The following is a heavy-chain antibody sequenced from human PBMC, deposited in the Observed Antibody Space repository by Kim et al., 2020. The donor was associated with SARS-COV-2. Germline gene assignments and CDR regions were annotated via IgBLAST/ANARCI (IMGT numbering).Heavy chain of an antibody. J-gene: IGHJ6*02. D-gene: IGHD3-16*01. Sequence: KGRLTIARDNSKNTLYLHMNSLRAEDTAVYYCAQLAGSLSPLYYYYGGMDVWGQGTTVTVSS. V-gene: IGHV3-23*01. CDR3: AQLAGSLSPLYYYYGGMDV.